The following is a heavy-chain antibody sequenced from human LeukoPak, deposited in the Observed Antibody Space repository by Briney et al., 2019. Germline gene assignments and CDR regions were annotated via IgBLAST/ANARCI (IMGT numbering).Heavy chain of an antibody. CDR1: GGSISSYY. V-gene: IGHV4-59*01. J-gene: IGHJ3*02. Sequence: PSETPSLTCTVSGGSISSYYWSWIRQPPGKGLEWIGYIYYSGSTNYIPSLKSRVTISVDTSKNQFSLKLSSVTAADTAVYYCARESDSSGYYDAFDIWGQGTMVTVSS. D-gene: IGHD3-22*01. CDR3: ARESDSSGYYDAFDI. CDR2: IYYSGST.